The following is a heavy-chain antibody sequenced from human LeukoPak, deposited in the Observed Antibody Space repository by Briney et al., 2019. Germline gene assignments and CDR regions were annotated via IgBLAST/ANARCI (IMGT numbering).Heavy chain of an antibody. D-gene: IGHD3-3*01. Sequence: SQTLSLTCTVSGGSISSGDYYWSWIRQPPGKGLEWIGYIYYSGSTYYNPSLKSRVTISVDTSKNQFSLKLSSVTAADTAVCYCARDPTYDFWSGYYPAGAFDIWGQGSMVTVSS. CDR1: GGSISSGDYY. V-gene: IGHV4-30-4*08. CDR2: IYYSGST. J-gene: IGHJ3*02. CDR3: ARDPTYDFWSGYYPAGAFDI.